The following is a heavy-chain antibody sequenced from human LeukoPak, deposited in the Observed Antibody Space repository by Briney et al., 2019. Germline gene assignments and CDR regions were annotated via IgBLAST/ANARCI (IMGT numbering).Heavy chain of an antibody. CDR2: ISSSSSYI. Sequence: PGGSLRVSCAASGFSFSSYTMNWVRQAPGKGLEWVSIISSSSSYIYYADSVKGRFTISRDNAKNALYLQMNSLRVEDTAVYYCAKSLGSGDWGQGTLVTVSS. V-gene: IGHV3-21*01. J-gene: IGHJ4*02. D-gene: IGHD2-15*01. CDR3: AKSLGSGD. CDR1: GFSFSSYT.